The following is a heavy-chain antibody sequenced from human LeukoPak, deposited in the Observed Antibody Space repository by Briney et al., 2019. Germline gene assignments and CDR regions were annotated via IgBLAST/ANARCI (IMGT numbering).Heavy chain of an antibody. J-gene: IGHJ4*02. CDR2: ICYSGST. V-gene: IGHV4-59*01. D-gene: IGHD6-19*01. CDR1: GFSISSYY. Sequence: PSETLSLTCTVSGFSISSYYWNWIRQPPGKGLEWMGYICYSGSTNYNPSLKSRGTISVDTSKNQFSLKLSSVTAADTAVYYCARGRAWYMDYWGQGTLVTVSS. CDR3: ARGRAWYMDY.